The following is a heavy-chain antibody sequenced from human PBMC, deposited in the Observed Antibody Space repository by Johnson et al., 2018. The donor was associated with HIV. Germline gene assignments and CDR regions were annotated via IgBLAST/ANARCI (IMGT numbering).Heavy chain of an antibody. D-gene: IGHD3-22*01. CDR3: ARGWRGITMIDAFDI. CDR1: GFSISSYW. CDR2: IQQTGSAE. V-gene: IGHV3-7*02. J-gene: IGHJ3*02. Sequence: VQLVESGGGLVQPGGSLRLSCAASGFSISSYWMSWVRQAPGKGLEWLANIQQTGSAEYYGDSVKGRFTISRDNAKNSLYLQMNSLRDEDTAVYYCARGWRGITMIDAFDIWGLGTMVTVSS.